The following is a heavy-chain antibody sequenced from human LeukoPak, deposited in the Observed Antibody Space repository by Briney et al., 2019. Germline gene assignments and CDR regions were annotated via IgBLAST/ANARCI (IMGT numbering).Heavy chain of an antibody. J-gene: IGHJ1*01. CDR3: ASVSYDTSLQH. V-gene: IGHV4-31*03. D-gene: IGHD3-22*01. CDR1: GGSISSGGYF. Sequence: PSETLSLTCTVSGGSISSGGYFWSWIRQHPGKGLEWIGYIYYSGSTYYNPSLKGRVTISVDTSKNQFSLRLSSVTAADTAIYYCASVSYDTSLQHWGQGTLSPSPQ. CDR2: IYYSGST.